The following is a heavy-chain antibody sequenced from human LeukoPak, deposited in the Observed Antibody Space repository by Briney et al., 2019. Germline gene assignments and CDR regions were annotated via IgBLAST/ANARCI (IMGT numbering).Heavy chain of an antibody. V-gene: IGHV2-70*04. CDR3: ARTHELGYCSGGSCYPYFDY. CDR1: GFSLSTSGMR. CDR2: IDWDDDK. D-gene: IGHD2-15*01. J-gene: IGHJ4*02. Sequence: SGPTLVNPTQTLTLTCTFSGFSLSTSGMRVSWIRQPPGKALEWLARIDWDDDKFYSTSLKTRLTISKDTSENQVVLTMTNMDPVDTATYYCARTHELGYCSGGSCYPYFDYWGQGTLVTVSS.